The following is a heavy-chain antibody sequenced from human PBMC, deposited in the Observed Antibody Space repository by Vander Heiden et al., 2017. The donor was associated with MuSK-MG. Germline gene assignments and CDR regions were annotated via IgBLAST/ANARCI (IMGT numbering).Heavy chain of an antibody. V-gene: IGHV4-39*01. J-gene: IGHJ6*03. CDR1: VGSISSSSYY. D-gene: IGHD2-2*01. CDR2: IYYSGST. Sequence: QLQLQESGPGLVKPSATLSLTCTVSVGSISSSSYYWGWIRQPPGKGLEWIGSIYYSGSTYYNPSLKSRVTISVDTSKNQFSLKLSSVTAADTAVYYCARLLVPAALSYYYYYMDVWGKGTTVTVSS. CDR3: ARLLVPAALSYYYYYMDV.